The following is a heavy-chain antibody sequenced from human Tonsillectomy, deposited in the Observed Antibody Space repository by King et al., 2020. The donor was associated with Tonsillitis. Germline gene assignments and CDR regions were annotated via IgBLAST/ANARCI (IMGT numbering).Heavy chain of an antibody. J-gene: IGHJ5*02. D-gene: IGHD3-22*01. CDR3: ARDVNYYDSSRFDP. Sequence: QLVQSGAEVKKPGASVKVSCKASGYTFTSYSINWVQQAPGQGLEWMGWISAYNGNTNYAQKVQGRVTMTTDTSTSTAYMELRSLRSDDTAVYYCARDVNYYDSSRFDPWGQGTLVIVSS. CDR2: ISAYNGNT. CDR1: GYTFTSYS. V-gene: IGHV1-18*04.